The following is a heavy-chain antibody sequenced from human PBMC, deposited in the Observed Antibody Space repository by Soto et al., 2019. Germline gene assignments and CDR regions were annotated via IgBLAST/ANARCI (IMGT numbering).Heavy chain of an antibody. CDR3: AREQFEDGRGHYDH. CDR2: ISYNGNKK. CDR1: GFAFSTSV. D-gene: IGHD3-22*01. J-gene: IGHJ4*02. Sequence: QVQLVESGGGVVQPGGSLRLSCAASGFAFSTSVIHWVRQAPGKGLEWMAHISYNGNKKHYADSVKGRFTVSRDISESTLYLQMNSLRAGDTAVYYCAREQFEDGRGHYDHWGQGTLVSVSS. V-gene: IGHV3-30*03.